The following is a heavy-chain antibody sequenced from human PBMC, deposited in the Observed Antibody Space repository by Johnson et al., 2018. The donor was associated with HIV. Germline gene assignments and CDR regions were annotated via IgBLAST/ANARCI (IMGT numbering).Heavy chain of an antibody. CDR2: ISYDGSNK. CDR3: ARPPPGYYSGSYRDAFDI. CDR1: GFTFSSYG. V-gene: IGHV3-30*03. Sequence: QVQLVESGGGLVQPGRSLRLSCAASGFTFSSYGMHWVRQAPGKGLEWVAVISYDGSNKSYADSVKGRFTISRDNSKNTLYLQMNSLRAEDTDLYYCARPPPGYYSGSYRDAFDIWGQGTMVTVSS. J-gene: IGHJ3*02. D-gene: IGHD6-6*01.